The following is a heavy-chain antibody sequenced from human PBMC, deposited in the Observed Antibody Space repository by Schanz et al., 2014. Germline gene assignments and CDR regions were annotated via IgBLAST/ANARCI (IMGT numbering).Heavy chain of an antibody. J-gene: IGHJ4*02. D-gene: IGHD6-19*01. V-gene: IGHV1-18*01. CDR1: GYTFSSYG. CDR2: ISPYNGNT. Sequence: VQLVQSGAEVKRPGASVKVSCKTSGYTFSSYGITWVRQAPGQGLEWMGWISPYNGNTNYAPKVQGRVTVTTDTSTSTAYMELRSLRSDDTAVYYCARGGYSSGWYDRDIAHFDYWGQGTLVTVSS. CDR3: ARGGYSSGWYDRDIAHFDY.